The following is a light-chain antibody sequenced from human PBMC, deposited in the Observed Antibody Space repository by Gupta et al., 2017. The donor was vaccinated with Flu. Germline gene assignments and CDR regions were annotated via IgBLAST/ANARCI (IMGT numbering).Light chain of an antibody. CDR2: DAS. J-gene: IGKJ4*01. Sequence: DIVLTQSPATLSLSPGERATLSCRASQSLNNLLAWYQQKPGQAPRVLIYDASNRATDIPARFSGSGSETDFTLTINSLEPEDFAVYYCQQRRNWPLTFGGGTRVEIK. CDR3: QQRRNWPLT. V-gene: IGKV3-11*01. CDR1: QSLNNL.